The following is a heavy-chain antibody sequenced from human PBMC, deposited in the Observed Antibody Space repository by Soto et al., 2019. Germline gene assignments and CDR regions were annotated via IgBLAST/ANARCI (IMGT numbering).Heavy chain of an antibody. Sequence: EVQLVESGGGLVNPGGSLRLSCAASGFTCSYYALHWVRRAPGKGLEWVSSISGIRDYIRYADSVKGRFTISRDNAKTSLYLQMNSLTAEDTAVYYCAREGVHNYNEYYFDYWGQGTLVTVSS. D-gene: IGHD3-22*01. CDR3: AREGVHNYNEYYFDY. CDR2: ISGIRDYI. J-gene: IGHJ4*02. V-gene: IGHV3-21*06. CDR1: GFTCSYYA.